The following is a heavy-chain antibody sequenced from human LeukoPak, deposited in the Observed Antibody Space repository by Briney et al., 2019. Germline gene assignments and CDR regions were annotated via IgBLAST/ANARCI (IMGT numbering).Heavy chain of an antibody. CDR2: INRNGGNT. J-gene: IGHJ4*02. Sequence: AGGSPRLSCAASGFTFDDYGMSWVRQAPGKGLEWVSNINRNGGNTAYADSVKGRFTISRDNAKNSLYLQMNSLRAEDTALYYCARDHGAIALTNYLDYWGQGTLVTVSS. D-gene: IGHD1-1*01. CDR3: ARDHGAIALTNYLDY. V-gene: IGHV3-20*04. CDR1: GFTFDDYG.